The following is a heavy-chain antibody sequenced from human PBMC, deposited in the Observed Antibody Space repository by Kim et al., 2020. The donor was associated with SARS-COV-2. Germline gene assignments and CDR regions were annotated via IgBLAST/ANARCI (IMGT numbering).Heavy chain of an antibody. CDR1: GYTFTSYG. D-gene: IGHD3-9*01. V-gene: IGHV1-18*01. CDR3: ARACHSGVEFYDILTGYSEAPYYFDY. Sequence: ASVKVSCKASGYTFTSYGISWVRQAPGQGLEWMGWISAYNGNTNYAQKLQGRVTMTTDTSTSTAYMELRSLRSDDTAVYYCARACHSGVEFYDILTGYSEAPYYFDYWGQGTLVTVSS. CDR2: ISAYNGNT. J-gene: IGHJ4*02.